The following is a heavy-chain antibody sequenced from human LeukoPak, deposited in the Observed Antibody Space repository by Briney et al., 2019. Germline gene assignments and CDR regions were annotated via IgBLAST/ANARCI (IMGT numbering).Heavy chain of an antibody. V-gene: IGHV3-43*02. Sequence: GGSLRLSCAASGFNFDEYPMHWVRQAPGKGLEWVAAINGNGGSTDYADSVKGRCTISRDNNKNSLFLQMNSLRTEDTALYYCAKFYGSGTYYNNYFNYWGQGTLVTVSS. CDR3: AKFYGSGTYYNNYFNY. CDR1: GFNFDEYP. CDR2: INGNGGST. J-gene: IGHJ4*02. D-gene: IGHD3-10*01.